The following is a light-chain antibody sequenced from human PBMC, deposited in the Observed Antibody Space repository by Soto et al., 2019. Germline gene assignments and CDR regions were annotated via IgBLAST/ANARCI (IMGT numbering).Light chain of an antibody. CDR2: GAS. J-gene: IGKJ2*01. CDR1: QSVSSN. V-gene: IGKV3-15*01. CDR3: QQYNDWPPGYT. Sequence: EIVMTQSPATLSVSPGERATLHCRASQSVSSNLGWYQHKPGQAPRLLIYGASTRATGIPARFSGSGSGTDFTLTISGLQSEDFAGYCCQQYNDWPPGYTFGQGTKVEIK.